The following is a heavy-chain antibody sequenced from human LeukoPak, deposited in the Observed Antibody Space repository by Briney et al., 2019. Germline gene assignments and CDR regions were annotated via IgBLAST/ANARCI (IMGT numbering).Heavy chain of an antibody. J-gene: IGHJ3*02. CDR1: GGTFSSYA. Sequence: SVKVSCKASGGTFSSYAISWVRQAPGQGLEWMGRIIPTFGTANYAQKFQGRVTITTDESTSTAYMELSSLRSEDTAVYYCARPHHYYDSSGYYYDAFDIWGQGTMVTVSS. CDR3: ARPHHYYDSSGYYYDAFDI. V-gene: IGHV1-69*05. D-gene: IGHD3-22*01. CDR2: IIPTFGTA.